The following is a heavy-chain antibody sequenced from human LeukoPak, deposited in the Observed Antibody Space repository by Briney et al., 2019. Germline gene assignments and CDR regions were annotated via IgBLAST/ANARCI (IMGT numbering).Heavy chain of an antibody. CDR2: ISAYNGNT. CDR1: GYTFTSYG. CDR3: ARVSTGAAAGTYYYYYGMDV. D-gene: IGHD6-13*01. V-gene: IGHV1-18*01. J-gene: IGHJ6*02. Sequence: GASVKVSCKASGYTFTSYGISWVRQAPGQGLEWMGWISAYNGNTNYAQKLQGRVTMTTDTSTSTAYMELRSLRSDDTAVYYCARVSTGAAAGTYYYYYGMDVWGQGTTVTVSS.